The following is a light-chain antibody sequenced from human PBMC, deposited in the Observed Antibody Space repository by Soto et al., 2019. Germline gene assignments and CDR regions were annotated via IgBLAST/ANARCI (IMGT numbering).Light chain of an antibody. Sequence: AIQMTQSPSSLSASVGDRVTITCRASQGVRNNLAWYQQKPGKAPKVLIYAASDLQSGAPSRFSGSGSCTDFTLTISSLRPEDFATYYCLQDYTYPLTFGGGTKVDIK. CDR1: QGVRNN. CDR3: LQDYTYPLT. CDR2: AAS. J-gene: IGKJ4*01. V-gene: IGKV1-6*01.